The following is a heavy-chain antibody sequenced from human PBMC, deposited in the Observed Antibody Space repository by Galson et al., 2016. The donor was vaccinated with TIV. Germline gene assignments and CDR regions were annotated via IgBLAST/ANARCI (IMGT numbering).Heavy chain of an antibody. Sequence: SVKVSCKASGGTLSTYTISWVRQAPGQGLEWMGRIILVVGLANYAQKFQGRFTITADRSTTTAYMELRSLGSDDTAVYYCATELYCSSISCYYYYGLDVWGHGTTVTVSS. V-gene: IGHV1-69*02. J-gene: IGHJ6*02. D-gene: IGHD2-2*01. CDR2: IILVVGLA. CDR1: GGTLSTYT. CDR3: ATELYCSSISCYYYYGLDV.